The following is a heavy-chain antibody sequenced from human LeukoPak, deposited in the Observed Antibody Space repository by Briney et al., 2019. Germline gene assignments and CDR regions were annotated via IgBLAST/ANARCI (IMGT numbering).Heavy chain of an antibody. CDR1: GVSVYNNH. V-gene: IGHV3-66*01. CDR3: ARENDHHFDY. J-gene: IGHJ4*02. Sequence: PGGSLRLSCAAFGVSVYNNHISWDRQAPGKGLERVSVIKSGGGGIYYADSVKGRFTISRDSSKSSVYLQLNSLRAEDTAVYYCARENDHHFDYWGQGTLVTVSS. CDR2: IKSGGGGI. D-gene: IGHD1-14*01.